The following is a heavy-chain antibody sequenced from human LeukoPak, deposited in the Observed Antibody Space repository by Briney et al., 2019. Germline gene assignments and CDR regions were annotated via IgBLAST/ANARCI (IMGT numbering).Heavy chain of an antibody. CDR3: ARGFDAHNAFDI. D-gene: IGHD3-9*01. Sequence: SETLSLTCTVSGGSISGYYWSWIRQPPGKGLEWIGYIYYSGSTSYNPSLKSRVTISVDTSKNQFSLKLTSVTAADTAVYYCARGFDAHNAFDIWGQGTMVTVSS. CDR2: IYYSGST. V-gene: IGHV4-59*08. CDR1: GGSISGYY. J-gene: IGHJ3*02.